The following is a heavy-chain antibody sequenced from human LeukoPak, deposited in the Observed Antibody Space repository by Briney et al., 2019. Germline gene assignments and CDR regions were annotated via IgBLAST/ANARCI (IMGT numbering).Heavy chain of an antibody. J-gene: IGHJ4*02. CDR3: ARGGGLAVDS. CDR1: GFTFSSYS. CDR2: ISSSSSTI. V-gene: IGHV3-48*04. Sequence: GGSLRLSCAASGFTFSSYSMNWVRQAPGKGLEWVSYISSSSSTIYYADSVKGRFTISRDNAKNSLYLQMNSLRAEDTAVYYCARGGGLAVDSWGQGTLVTVSS. D-gene: IGHD3-16*01.